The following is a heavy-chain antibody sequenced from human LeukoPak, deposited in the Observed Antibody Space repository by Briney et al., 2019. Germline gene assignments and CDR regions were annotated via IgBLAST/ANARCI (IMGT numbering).Heavy chain of an antibody. V-gene: IGHV4-59*08. Sequence: SETLSLTCTVSGGSISSYYWSWIRQPPGKGLEWIGYIYYSGSTNYNPSLKSRVTISVDTSKNQFSLKLSSVTAADTAVYYCARHKGDSGSYYVFFGYWGQGTLVTVSS. J-gene: IGHJ4*02. CDR2: IYYSGST. CDR3: ARHKGDSGSYYVFFGY. CDR1: GGSISSYY. D-gene: IGHD1-26*01.